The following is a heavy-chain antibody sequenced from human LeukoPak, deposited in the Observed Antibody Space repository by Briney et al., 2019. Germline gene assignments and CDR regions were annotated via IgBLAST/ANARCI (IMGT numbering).Heavy chain of an antibody. CDR2: IYYSGST. CDR3: ARATKHWDVLDY. CDR1: GGSISSYY. J-gene: IGHJ4*02. Sequence: SETLSLTCTVSGGSISSYYWSWIRQPPGKGLEWIGYIYYSGSTNYNPSLKSRVTISVDTSKNQFSLKLSSVTAADTAVYYCARATKHWDVLDYWGQGTLVTVSS. V-gene: IGHV4-59*01. D-gene: IGHD3-10*02.